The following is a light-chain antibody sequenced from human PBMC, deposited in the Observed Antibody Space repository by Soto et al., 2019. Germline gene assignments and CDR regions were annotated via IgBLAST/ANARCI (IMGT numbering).Light chain of an antibody. CDR1: QSVSSS. J-gene: IGKJ1*01. CDR2: CAS. CDR3: QHYNNLPRT. V-gene: IGKV3-15*01. Sequence: EIVMTQSPATLAVSPGERVTLSCRASQSVSSSLAWYQQKPGQAPRLLIYCASTRATGIPARFSGSGSGTEFTLTISSLQSEDFAVYYCQHYNNLPRTFGQGTKVEIK.